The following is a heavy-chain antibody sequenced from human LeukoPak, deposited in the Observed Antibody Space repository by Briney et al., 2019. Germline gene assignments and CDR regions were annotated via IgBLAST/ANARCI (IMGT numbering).Heavy chain of an antibody. J-gene: IGHJ3*02. V-gene: IGHV3-11*04. D-gene: IGHD1-26*01. CDR2: ISSSGSTI. CDR3: ATQWDGGAGAFDT. CDR1: GFTFSDYY. Sequence: PGGSLRLSCAASGFTFSDYYMSWIRQAPGKGLEWVSYISSSGSTIYYADSVKGRFTISRDNSKNTLYLQMNSLRAEDTAMYYCATQWDGGAGAFDTWGQGTMVTVSS.